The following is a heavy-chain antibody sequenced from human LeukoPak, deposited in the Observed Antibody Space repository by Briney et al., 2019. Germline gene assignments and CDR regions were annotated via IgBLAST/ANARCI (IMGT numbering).Heavy chain of an antibody. CDR2: MNPNSGNT. J-gene: IGHJ5*02. CDR3: ARGKAGYNSGWMDWFDP. D-gene: IGHD6-19*01. V-gene: IGHV1-8*01. Sequence: ASVKVSCKASGYTFTSYDINWVRQATGQWLEWMGWMNPNSGNTGYAQKFQGRVTMTRNTSISTAYMELSSLRSEDTAVYYCARGKAGYNSGWMDWFDPWGQGTLVTVSS. CDR1: GYTFTSYD.